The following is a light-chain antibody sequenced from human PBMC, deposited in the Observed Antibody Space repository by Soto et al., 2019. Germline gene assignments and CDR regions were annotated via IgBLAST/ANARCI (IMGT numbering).Light chain of an antibody. CDR1: QDVSSK. V-gene: IGKV3D-15*01. CDR2: DAS. Sequence: EMVVTQSPATLSVSPGERVTLSCRTGQDVSSKLASYQQKPGQPPSLLIYDASTRATGTPARFSGSGSGTEFTLAVSSLQSEDYALYFCQQYIRWPLTFGGGTKVEIK. J-gene: IGKJ4*01. CDR3: QQYIRWPLT.